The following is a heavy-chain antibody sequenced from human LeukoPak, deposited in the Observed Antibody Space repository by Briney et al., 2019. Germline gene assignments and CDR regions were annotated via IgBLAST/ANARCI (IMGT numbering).Heavy chain of an antibody. CDR1: GFTFTNYV. V-gene: IGHV3-30*04. Sequence: PGGSLRLSCAASGFTFTNYVTHWVRQAPGKGLEWVAVTSVDEGLKFYGDSVKGRFTISRDNSKNTLYLQMNSLRAEDTAVYYCARDIYVWYYDILTGYAAGYDYWGQGTLVTVSS. CDR2: TSVDEGLK. J-gene: IGHJ4*02. CDR3: ARDIYVWYYDILTGYAAGYDY. D-gene: IGHD3-9*01.